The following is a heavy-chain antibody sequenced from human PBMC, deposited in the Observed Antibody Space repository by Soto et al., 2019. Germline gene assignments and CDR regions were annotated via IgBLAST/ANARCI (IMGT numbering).Heavy chain of an antibody. CDR1: GDRFARYN. V-gene: IGHV1-3*01. CDR2: INVGNGNT. D-gene: IGHD2-15*01. Sequence: ASVKVCWTARGDRFARYNRQWVRQAPEQRLEWMGWINVGNGNTRYSQKFQGRSNMTTDTSTSTAYMELRSLRSDDTAVYYCASGFRLAATRWWFDPWAQGTLVTVSS. CDR3: ASGFRLAATRWWFDP. J-gene: IGHJ5*02.